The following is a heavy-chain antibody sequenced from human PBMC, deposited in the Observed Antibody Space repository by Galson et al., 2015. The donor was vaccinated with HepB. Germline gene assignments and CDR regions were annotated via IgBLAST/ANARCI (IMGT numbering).Heavy chain of an antibody. D-gene: IGHD4-23*01. CDR2: ISAHKGNT. Sequence: SVKVSCKASGYAFTSYGISWVRQAPGQGLEWMGWISAHKGNTNYAQKLQGRVTMTTDTSTSTAYMELKSLRSDDTAVYYCARDYGGNILDVWGQGTMVTVSS. J-gene: IGHJ6*02. V-gene: IGHV1-18*04. CDR1: GYAFTSYG. CDR3: ARDYGGNILDV.